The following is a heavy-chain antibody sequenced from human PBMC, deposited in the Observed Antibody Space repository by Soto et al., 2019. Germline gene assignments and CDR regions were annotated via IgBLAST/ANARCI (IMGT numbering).Heavy chain of an antibody. CDR3: ARADCVSSTSYVAY. D-gene: IGHD1-26*01. V-gene: IGHV1-18*01. J-gene: IGHJ4*02. CDR2: INTYNGNT. CDR1: GYTFSTYG. Sequence: ASVKVSCKASGYTFSTYGISWLRQAPGQGLEWMGWINTYNGNTIYAQKLQTRVTMTTDTSTSTVHMELRSLRSDDAAIYYCARADCVSSTSYVAYWGPGTLVTV.